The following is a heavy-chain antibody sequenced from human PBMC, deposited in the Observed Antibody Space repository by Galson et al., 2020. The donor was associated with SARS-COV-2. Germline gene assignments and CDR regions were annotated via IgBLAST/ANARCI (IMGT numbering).Heavy chain of an antibody. V-gene: IGHV4-39*01. D-gene: IGHD5-18*01. CDR1: GGSISSSSYY. J-gene: IGHJ3*02. CDR2: LYYSGST. Sequence: SETLSLTCTVSGGSISSSSYYWGWIRQPPGKGLEWIGSLYYSGSTYYNPSLKSRVTISVDTSKNQFSLKLSSVTAADTAVYYCARAFRGYSYDDAFDIWGQGTMVTVSS. CDR3: ARAFRGYSYDDAFDI.